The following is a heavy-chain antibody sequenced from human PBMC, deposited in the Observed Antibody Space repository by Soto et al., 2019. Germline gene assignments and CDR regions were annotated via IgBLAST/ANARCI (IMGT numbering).Heavy chain of an antibody. V-gene: IGHV3-64*02. CDR2: ISSNGGST. CDR1: GFTFSSYA. D-gene: IGHD1-7*01. CDR3: ARGSNTGTTFGMDV. J-gene: IGHJ6*02. Sequence: EVQLVESGEGLVQPGGSLRLSCAASGFTFSSYAMHWVRQAPGKGLEYVSAISSNGGSTYYADSVKGRFTISRDNSKNTLYLQMGSLRAEDMAVYYCARGSNTGTTFGMDVWGQGTTVTVSS.